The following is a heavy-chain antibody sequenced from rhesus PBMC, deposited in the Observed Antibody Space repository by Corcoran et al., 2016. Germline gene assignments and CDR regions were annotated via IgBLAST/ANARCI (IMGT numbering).Heavy chain of an antibody. CDR3: TRGSSSDY. CDR2: IISKAYCGTT. Sequence: RLSCAASGFTFSYYYMSWVRQAPGKVPEWVGFIISKAYCGTTEYAASVKGRFTISRDGSKSIASLQMNSQKTEDTAVYYCTRGSSSDYWGQGVLVTFSS. V-gene: IGHV3-116*02. CDR1: GFTFSYYY. J-gene: IGHJ4*01. D-gene: IGHD4-29*01.